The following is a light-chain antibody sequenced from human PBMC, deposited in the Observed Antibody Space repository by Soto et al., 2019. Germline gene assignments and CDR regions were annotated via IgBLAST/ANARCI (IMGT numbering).Light chain of an antibody. CDR1: NSNIGSNT. V-gene: IGLV1-44*01. J-gene: IGLJ2*01. CDR3: AARDDSLNPLT. Sequence: QSVLTQPPSASGTPGQRVTISCSGSNSNIGSNTVNWYQQLPGTAPKLLIYNNYQRPSGVPDRISGSKSGTSASLAISGLQSEDDAAYFCAARDDSLNPLTFGGGTKLTVL. CDR2: NNY.